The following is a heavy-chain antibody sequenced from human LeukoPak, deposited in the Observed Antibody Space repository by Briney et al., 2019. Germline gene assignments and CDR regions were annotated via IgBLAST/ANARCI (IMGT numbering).Heavy chain of an antibody. CDR1: GFTFSTYS. CDR2: MSDSGDST. D-gene: IGHD3-22*01. CDR3: AKADYSDFGGYWIY. Sequence: PGGSLRLSCAASGFTFSTYSMSWVRQAPGKGLEWVSGMSDSGDSTYYPDSVKGRFTISRDNSKNTLYLQMNSLRAEDTAVYYCAKADYSDFGGYWIYWGQGTLVTVSS. J-gene: IGHJ4*02. V-gene: IGHV3-23*01.